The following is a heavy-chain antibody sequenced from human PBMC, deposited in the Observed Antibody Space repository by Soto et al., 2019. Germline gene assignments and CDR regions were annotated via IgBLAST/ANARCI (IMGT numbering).Heavy chain of an antibody. CDR1: GGSFSGYY. CDR3: NGWQNYCGSGSYYNEGDYYYGMDV. J-gene: IGHJ6*02. CDR2: INHSGST. Sequence: QVQLQQWGAGLLKPSETLSLTCAVYGGSFSGYYWSWIRQPPGKGLEWIGEINHSGSTNYNPSLKSRVTISVDTSKNQFSLKLSSVTAADTAVYYCNGWQNYCGSGSYYNEGDYYYGMDVWGQGTTVTVSS. D-gene: IGHD3-10*01. V-gene: IGHV4-34*01.